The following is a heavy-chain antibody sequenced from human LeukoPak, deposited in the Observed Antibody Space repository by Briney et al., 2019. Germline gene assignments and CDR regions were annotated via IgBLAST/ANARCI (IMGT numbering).Heavy chain of an antibody. J-gene: IGHJ4*02. CDR1: GGSFSGYY. CDR3: ARDRGNSGWYLPYYFDY. D-gene: IGHD6-19*01. V-gene: IGHV4-34*01. Sequence: PSETLSLTCAVYGGSFSGYYWSWIRQPPGKGLEWIGEINHSGSTNYNPSLKSRVTISVDTSKNQFSLKLSSVTAADTAMYYCARDRGNSGWYLPYYFDYWGQGTPVTVSS. CDR2: INHSGST.